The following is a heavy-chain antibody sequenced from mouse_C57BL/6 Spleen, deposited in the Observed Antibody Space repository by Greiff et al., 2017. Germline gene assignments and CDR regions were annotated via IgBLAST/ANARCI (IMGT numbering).Heavy chain of an antibody. V-gene: IGHV1-80*01. CDR2: IYPGDGDT. CDR1: GYAFSSYW. CDR3: ARESGSYDYGRWYFDV. Sequence: QVQLQQSGAELVKPGASVKISCKASGYAFSSYWMNWVKQRPGKGLEWIGQIYPGDGDTNYNGKFKGKATLTADKSSSTAYMQLSSLTSEDSAVYFCARESGSYDYGRWYFDVWGTGTTVTVSS. J-gene: IGHJ1*03. D-gene: IGHD2-4*01.